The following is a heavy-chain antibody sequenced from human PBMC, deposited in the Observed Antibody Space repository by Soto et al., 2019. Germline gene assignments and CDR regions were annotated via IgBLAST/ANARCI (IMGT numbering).Heavy chain of an antibody. J-gene: IGHJ2*01. CDR3: ARDQIAAAATGDWYFDL. V-gene: IGHV3-7*01. D-gene: IGHD6-13*01. CDR2: IKQDGSEK. Sequence: EVQLVESGGGLVQPGGSLRLSCAASGFTFSSYWMSWVRQAPGKGLEWVANIKQDGSEKYYVDSVKSRFTISRDNAKNSLYLQMNSLRAEDTAVYYCARDQIAAAATGDWYFDLWGRGTLVTVSS. CDR1: GFTFSSYW.